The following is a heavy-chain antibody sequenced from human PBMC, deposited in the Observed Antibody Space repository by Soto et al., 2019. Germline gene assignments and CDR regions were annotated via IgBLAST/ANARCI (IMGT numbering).Heavy chain of an antibody. D-gene: IGHD3-22*01. V-gene: IGHV1-46*01. CDR3: ARVRYYYDSSGYYYRYALDV. CDR2: INPSGGST. Sequence: GASVKVSCKASGYSFTSYYIHWVRQAPGQGPEWMGEINPSGGSTSYAQKFQGRVTMTRDTSTSTVYMELSSLRSEDTAVYYCARVRYYYDSSGYYYRYALDVWG. J-gene: IGHJ6*02. CDR1: GYSFTSYY.